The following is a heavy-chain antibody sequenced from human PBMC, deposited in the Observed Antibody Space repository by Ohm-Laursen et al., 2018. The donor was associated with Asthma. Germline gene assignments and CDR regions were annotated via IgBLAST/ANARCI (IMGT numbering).Heavy chain of an antibody. CDR2: ISSSSSTI. D-gene: IGHD6-19*01. CDR3: ARDLSRGSRYYYYGMDV. CDR1: GFTFSSYS. J-gene: IGHJ6*02. V-gene: IGHV3-48*02. Sequence: SLRLSCAASGFTFSSYSMNWVRQAPGKGLEWVSYISSSSSTIYYADSVKGRFTISRDNAKNSLYLQMNSLRDEDTAVYYCARDLSRGSRYYYYGMDVWGQGTTVTVSS.